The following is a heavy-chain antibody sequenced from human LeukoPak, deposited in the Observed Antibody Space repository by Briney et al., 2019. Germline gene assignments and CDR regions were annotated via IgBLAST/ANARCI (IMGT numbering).Heavy chain of an antibody. CDR3: ARFIVVVPAAMYYFDY. J-gene: IGHJ4*02. V-gene: IGHV3-11*01. CDR1: GFTFSDYY. D-gene: IGHD2-2*01. CDR2: ISSSGSTI. Sequence: GGSLRLSCAASGFTFSDYYMSWIRQAPGKGLEWVSYISSSGSTIYYADSVKGRFTISRDDAKNSLYLQMNSLRAEDTAVYYCARFIVVVPAAMYYFDYWGQGTLVTVSS.